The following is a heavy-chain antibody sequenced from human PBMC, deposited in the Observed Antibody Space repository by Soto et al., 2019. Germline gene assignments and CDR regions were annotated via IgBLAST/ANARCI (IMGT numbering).Heavy chain of an antibody. V-gene: IGHV3-30-3*01. J-gene: IGHJ5*02. D-gene: IGHD4-17*01. Sequence: QVPLVESGGGVVQPGRSLRLSCAASGFTFSSYAMHWVRQAPGKGLGGVAVISYDGSNKYYAESVKGRFTISRDNSKNTLYLQVNSLRAEDTAVYYCAREDGDYVHSPLFDPWGQGTLVTVSS. CDR2: ISYDGSNK. CDR3: AREDGDYVHSPLFDP. CDR1: GFTFSSYA.